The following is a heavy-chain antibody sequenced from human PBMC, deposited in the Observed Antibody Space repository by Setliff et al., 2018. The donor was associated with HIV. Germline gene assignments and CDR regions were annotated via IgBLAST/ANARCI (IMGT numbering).Heavy chain of an antibody. CDR1: GGSISSSSDY. V-gene: IGHV4-39*07. CDR2: IYYSGSV. Sequence: PSETLSLTCSVSGGSISSSSDYWVWIRQPPGKGLEWIGGIYYSGSVYYNPSLQSRVTISVDTPSNQFSLKLTSVTAADTAVYYCASLDYYDISGYYLGPFDIWGQGTMVTVSS. D-gene: IGHD3-22*01. CDR3: ASLDYYDISGYYLGPFDI. J-gene: IGHJ3*02.